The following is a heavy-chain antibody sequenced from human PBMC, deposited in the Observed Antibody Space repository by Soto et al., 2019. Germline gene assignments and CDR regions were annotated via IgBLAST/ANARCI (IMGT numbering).Heavy chain of an antibody. Sequence: QVQLVESGGGVVQPGGSLRLSCAASGFKFSNYGMHWVRQAPGKGLEWVAIIWYDGNKKYYADSVKGRFTISRDNSNNSLYLQMSGLRAEDSAVYYCARDGVPLFLIPSELDNWGQGTLVTVSS. J-gene: IGHJ4*02. D-gene: IGHD3-3*01. V-gene: IGHV3-33*01. CDR3: ARDGVPLFLIPSELDN. CDR2: IWYDGNKK. CDR1: GFKFSNYG.